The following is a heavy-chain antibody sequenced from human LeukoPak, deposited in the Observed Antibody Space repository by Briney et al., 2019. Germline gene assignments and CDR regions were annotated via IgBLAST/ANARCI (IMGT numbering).Heavy chain of an antibody. CDR2: IFYSGGT. J-gene: IGHJ4*02. D-gene: IGHD2-15*01. CDR1: GGSLTNNY. Sequence: PSETLSLTCTVSGGSLTNNYWSWIRQPPGKGLEWIGYIFYSGGTRYSPSLESRVTMSVDTSKNQFSLRLSSVTAADTAVYYCARLGGFYDYWGQGTLVTVSS. CDR3: ARLGGFYDY. V-gene: IGHV4-59*12.